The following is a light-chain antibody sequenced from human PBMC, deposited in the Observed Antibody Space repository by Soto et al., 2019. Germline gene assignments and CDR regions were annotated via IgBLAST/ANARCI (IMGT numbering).Light chain of an antibody. J-gene: IGKJ1*01. V-gene: IGKV1-27*01. CDR3: QQYDSAPCT. CDR2: AAS. CDR1: QGISND. Sequence: DIEMTQSPSSLSASVGDRVTITCRASQGISNDLAWYQQRQGKVPKLLIYAASTLQSGVPSRFSGSGSGTDFTLTISSLQPEDVATYYCQQYDSAPCTFGQGTEVEIK.